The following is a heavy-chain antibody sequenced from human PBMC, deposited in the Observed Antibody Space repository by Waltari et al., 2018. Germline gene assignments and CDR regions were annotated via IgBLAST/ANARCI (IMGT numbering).Heavy chain of an antibody. J-gene: IGHJ5*02. CDR2: IYYSGST. D-gene: IGHD1-7*01. CDR1: GGSISSYY. CDR3: AGSSRITGTYDP. V-gene: IGHV4-59*01. Sequence: QVQLQESGPGLVKPSETLSLTCTVSGGSISSYYWSWIRQPPGKGLEWIGYIYYSGSTKYNPSLKSRVTIEVDTSKNQFSLKLSSVTAADTAVYYWAGSSRITGTYDPWGQGTLVTVSS.